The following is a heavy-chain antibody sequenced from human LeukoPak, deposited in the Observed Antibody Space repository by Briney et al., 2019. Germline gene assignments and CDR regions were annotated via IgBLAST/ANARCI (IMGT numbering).Heavy chain of an antibody. CDR2: VSYDGSNK. Sequence: PGRSLRLSCAASGFTFSSYAMHWVRQAPGKGLEWVVVVSYDGSNKKYADSVKGRFTISRDNSKSTLYLQMNSLRAEDTAVYYCAKDTYYYGSGSYYNLADYWGQGTLVTVSS. CDR3: AKDTYYYGSGSYYNLADY. CDR1: GFTFSSYA. D-gene: IGHD3-10*01. J-gene: IGHJ4*02. V-gene: IGHV3-30*04.